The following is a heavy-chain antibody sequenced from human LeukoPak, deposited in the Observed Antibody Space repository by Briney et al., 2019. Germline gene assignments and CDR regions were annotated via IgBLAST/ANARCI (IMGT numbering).Heavy chain of an antibody. J-gene: IGHJ1*01. V-gene: IGHV4-30-2*01. CDR1: GGSISSGGYS. CDR2: IYHSGST. CDR3: ARIFCASTSCPFEK. D-gene: IGHD2-2*01. Sequence: SETLSLTCAVSGGSISSGGYSWSWIRQPPGKGLEWIGYIYHSGSTYYNPSLKSRVTISVDTSKNQFSLRLTSVTAADTAVYYCARIFCASTSCPFEKWGQGTLVTVTS.